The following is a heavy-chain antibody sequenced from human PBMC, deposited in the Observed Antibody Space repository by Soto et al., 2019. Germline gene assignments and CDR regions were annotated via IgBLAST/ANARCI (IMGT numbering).Heavy chain of an antibody. CDR2: ISSSGSNI. D-gene: IGHD6-19*01. Sequence: GGSLRLSCAASGFTFSDYYMSWIRQAPGKWLEWVSYISSSGSNIYYADSVKGRFTISRDNAKNSLYLQMNSLRAEDTAVYYCARGYSSGWRWSHHEDFDYWGKGTLVTVSS. J-gene: IGHJ4*02. CDR1: GFTFSDYY. CDR3: ARGYSSGWRWSHHEDFDY. V-gene: IGHV3-11*01.